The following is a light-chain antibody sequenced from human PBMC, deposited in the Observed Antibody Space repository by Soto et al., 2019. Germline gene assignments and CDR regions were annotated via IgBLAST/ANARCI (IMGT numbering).Light chain of an antibody. CDR1: QSVPRSY. CDR2: GTS. J-gene: IGKJ5*01. V-gene: IGKV3-20*01. Sequence: IVFTQSPCTLSLSPGERATRSCWASQSVPRSYLAWYQQKPGQAPRLLIYGTSSRATGIPDRFSGSGSGTDFTLTISRLEPEDFAVFYCQQYGSSITFGQGTRLEI. CDR3: QQYGSSIT.